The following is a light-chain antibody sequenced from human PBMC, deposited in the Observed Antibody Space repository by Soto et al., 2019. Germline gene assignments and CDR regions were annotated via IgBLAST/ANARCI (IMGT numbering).Light chain of an antibody. CDR2: EVS. J-gene: IGKJ4*01. CDR1: QSLLHSDGKTY. V-gene: IGKV2D-29*01. CDR3: MQSVQLPLT. Sequence: DIVMTQTPLSLSVTPGQPASMSCKSSQSLLHSDGKTYLCWYLQKSGQPPQLLIYEVSNRLSGAXDXXSGSGSGTDFTLKISRVEDEDVGVYYCMQSVQLPLTFGGGTKVEIK.